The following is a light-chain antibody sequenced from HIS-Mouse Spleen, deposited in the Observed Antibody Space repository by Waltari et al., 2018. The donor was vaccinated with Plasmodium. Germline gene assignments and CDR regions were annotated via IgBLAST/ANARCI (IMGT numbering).Light chain of an antibody. V-gene: IGKV3-20*01. Sequence: EIVLTQSPGTLSLSPGERATLSCRASQSVSSSYLAWYQQKPGQAPRRLIYGPSSRATGIPDRFSGSGSGTDFTLTISRLEPEDFAVYYCQQYGSAGTFGQGTKVEIK. CDR2: GPS. J-gene: IGKJ1*01. CDR1: QSVSSSY. CDR3: QQYGSAGT.